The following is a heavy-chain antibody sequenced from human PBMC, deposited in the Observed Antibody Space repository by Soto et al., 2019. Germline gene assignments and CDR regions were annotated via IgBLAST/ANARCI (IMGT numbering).Heavy chain of an antibody. CDR1: GGSFSNFG. Sequence: SVNCSCKASGGSFSNFGISWVRQAPGQGLEWMGGIVPVFGRPNYAQRFRGRLTITADESTSTGYMELISLRSDDTAVYYCAREGSGYNFWGQGTQVTVYS. D-gene: IGHD5-12*01. CDR2: IVPVFGRP. V-gene: IGHV1-69*13. CDR3: AREGSGYNF. J-gene: IGHJ4*02.